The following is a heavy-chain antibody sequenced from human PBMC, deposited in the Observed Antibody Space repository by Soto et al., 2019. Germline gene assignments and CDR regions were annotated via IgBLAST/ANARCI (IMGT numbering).Heavy chain of an antibody. D-gene: IGHD6-6*01. CDR1: GGTFSSYA. CDR2: IIPIFGTA. V-gene: IGHV1-69*01. CDR3: ARGGSSAGGYYYYYGMDV. J-gene: IGHJ6*02. Sequence: QVQLVQSGAEVKKPESSVKVSCKASGGTFSSYAISWVRHAPGQGLEWMRGIIPIFGTANYAQKFQGRVTITADESTSTAYMELSSLRSEDTAVYYCARGGSSAGGYYYYYGMDVWGQGTTVTVSS.